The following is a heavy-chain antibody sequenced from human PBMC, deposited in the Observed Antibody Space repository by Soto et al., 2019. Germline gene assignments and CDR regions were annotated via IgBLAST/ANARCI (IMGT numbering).Heavy chain of an antibody. D-gene: IGHD2-21*02. CDR2: IWNDGNDK. CDR3: ARDRDIVVVTGILMW. J-gene: IGHJ4*02. CDR1: GFNFSNYG. Sequence: QVQLVESGGGVVQPGRSLRLSCVATGFNFSNYGMQWVRQTPGKGLEWVAVIWNDGNDKSYEDSVKGRFTIPRDNSKNTLELERKSLRAEDTDVYYCARDRDIVVVTGILMWWGEGTLVTVSS. V-gene: IGHV3-33*01.